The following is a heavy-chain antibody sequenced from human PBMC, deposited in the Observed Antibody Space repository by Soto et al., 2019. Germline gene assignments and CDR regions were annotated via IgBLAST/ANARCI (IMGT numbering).Heavy chain of an antibody. Sequence: SETLSLTCTVSGGSISSSSYYWSWIRQPPGKGLEWIGEINHSGSTNYNPSLKSRVTISVDTSKNQFSLKLSSVTAADTAVYYCARVRRSGDPWGSYRRNFDYWGQGTLVTVS. V-gene: IGHV4-39*07. CDR3: ARVRRSGDPWGSYRRNFDY. J-gene: IGHJ4*02. D-gene: IGHD3-16*02. CDR2: INHSGST. CDR1: GGSISSSSYY.